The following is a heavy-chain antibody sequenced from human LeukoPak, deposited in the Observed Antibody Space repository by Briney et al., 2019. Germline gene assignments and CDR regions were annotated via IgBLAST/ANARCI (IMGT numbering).Heavy chain of an antibody. CDR1: GGPISSSDYY. CDR2: IYYDGNT. J-gene: IGHJ4*02. Sequence: PSETLSLTCTVSGGPISSSDYYWGWIRQPPGKGLEWIGSIYYDGNTYYNPSLKSRVTISVDTSKKQFSLKLSSVTAADTAVFYCARHQVGATQYYFDYWGQGTLVTVSS. D-gene: IGHD1-26*01. V-gene: IGHV4-39*01. CDR3: ARHQVGATQYYFDY.